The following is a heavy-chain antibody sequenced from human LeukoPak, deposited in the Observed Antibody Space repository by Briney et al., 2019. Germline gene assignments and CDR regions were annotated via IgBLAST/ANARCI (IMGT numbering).Heavy chain of an antibody. Sequence: PSETLSLTCAVYGGSFSGYYWSWIRQPPGKGLEWIGEINHSGSTNYNPSLKSRVTISVDTSKNQFSLKLSSVTAADTAVYYCAKSLGYFDWRTLALDIWGQGTMVTVSS. D-gene: IGHD3-9*01. CDR3: AKSLGYFDWRTLALDI. J-gene: IGHJ3*02. V-gene: IGHV4-34*01. CDR1: GGSFSGYY. CDR2: INHSGST.